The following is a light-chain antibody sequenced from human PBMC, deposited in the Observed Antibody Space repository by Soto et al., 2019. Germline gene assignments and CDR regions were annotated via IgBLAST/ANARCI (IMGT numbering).Light chain of an antibody. CDR1: RSDVGGYNF. Sequence: QSVLTQPPSASGSPGQSVTISCTGTRSDVGGYNFVSWYQQHPGKAPKLLIYEVTQRPSGVPDRFSASKSGNTASLTVSGLQAEDEADYYCSSYAGSNMGVFGTGTKVPS. CDR3: SSYAGSNMGV. J-gene: IGLJ1*01. V-gene: IGLV2-8*01. CDR2: EVT.